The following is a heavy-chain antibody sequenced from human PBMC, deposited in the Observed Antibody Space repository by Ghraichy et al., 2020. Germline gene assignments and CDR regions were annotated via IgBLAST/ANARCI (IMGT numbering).Heavy chain of an antibody. CDR1: GYTFTSYG. J-gene: IGHJ4*02. D-gene: IGHD5-18*01. CDR2: ISAYNGNT. CDR3: ARVLAWDTAMVDKYYFDY. Sequence: ASVKVSCKASGYTFTSYGISWVRQAPGQGLEWMGWISAYNGNTNYAQKLQGRVTMTTDTSTSTAYMELRSLRSDDTAVYYCARVLAWDTAMVDKYYFDYWGQGTLVTVSS. V-gene: IGHV1-18*04.